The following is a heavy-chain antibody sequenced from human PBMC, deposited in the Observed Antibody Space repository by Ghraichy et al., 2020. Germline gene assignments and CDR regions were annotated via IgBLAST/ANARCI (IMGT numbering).Heavy chain of an antibody. CDR1: GFTFSNYG. V-gene: IGHV3-30*02. Sequence: GGSLRLSCAASGFTFSNYGMHWVRQAPGKGLEWVAFIQYDESKKYFADSMKGRFTISRDNSKNTLYLQMNSLRVEDTTLYYCAKGRGYDLDYWGQGTLVIVSS. CDR2: IQYDESKK. D-gene: IGHD5-12*01. CDR3: AKGRGYDLDY. J-gene: IGHJ4*02.